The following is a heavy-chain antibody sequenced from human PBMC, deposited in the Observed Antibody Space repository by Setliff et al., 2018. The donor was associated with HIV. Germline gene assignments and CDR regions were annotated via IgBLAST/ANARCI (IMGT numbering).Heavy chain of an antibody. Sequence: SETLSLTCTVSGGSINSGGFYWTWIRQHPKKGLEWIGYIYYSGSTYYNPSLKSRVTISVDTSKNQFSLKLTSVTAADTAVYYCARGHDFWSGYYTIDYWGEGTLVTVSS. CDR1: GGSINSGGFY. J-gene: IGHJ4*02. CDR2: IYYSGST. CDR3: ARGHDFWSGYYTIDY. V-gene: IGHV4-31*03. D-gene: IGHD3-3*01.